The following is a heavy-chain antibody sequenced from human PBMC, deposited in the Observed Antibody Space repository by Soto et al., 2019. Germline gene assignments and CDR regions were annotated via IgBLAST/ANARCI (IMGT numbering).Heavy chain of an antibody. Sequence: QVQLVQSGAEVKKPGASVKVSCKASGYTFTGYYMHWVRQAPGQGLEWMGWINPNSGGTNYAQKFQGWVTMTRDTSTSTAYTELSRLRSDDTAVYYCARAISDYYYYGMDVWGQGTTVTVSS. D-gene: IGHD3-9*01. V-gene: IGHV1-2*04. CDR2: INPNSGGT. J-gene: IGHJ6*02. CDR1: GYTFTGYY. CDR3: ARAISDYYYYGMDV.